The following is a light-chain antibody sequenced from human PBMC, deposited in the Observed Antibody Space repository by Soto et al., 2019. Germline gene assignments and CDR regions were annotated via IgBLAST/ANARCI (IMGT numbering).Light chain of an antibody. V-gene: IGKV3-20*01. CDR1: QRVSAGS. CDR2: GTS. Sequence: EIVLTQSPGTLSLSPGERGTLSCRAKQRVSAGSLAWYQQKPGQPPRLLIYGTSSRVTGIPDRFRGSGSGTDFTLNINRLDPEDFAMYYCQHYGSSPGLTFCGGTKVEIK. J-gene: IGKJ4*01. CDR3: QHYGSSPGLT.